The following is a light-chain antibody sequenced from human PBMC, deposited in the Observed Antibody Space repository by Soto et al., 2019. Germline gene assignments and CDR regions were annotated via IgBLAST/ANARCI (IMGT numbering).Light chain of an antibody. V-gene: IGLV2-14*03. CDR3: CSYAGTYTFDV. CDR2: GVT. CDR1: HNDIGTYDY. Sequence: QSALTQPTSVSGSPGQSITISCTGNHNDIGTYDYVSWYQQHPGRAPRLLIHGVTTRPSGISDRFSGSKSGNTASLTISGLQAEDEADYYCCSYAGTYTFDVFGTGTKVTVL. J-gene: IGLJ1*01.